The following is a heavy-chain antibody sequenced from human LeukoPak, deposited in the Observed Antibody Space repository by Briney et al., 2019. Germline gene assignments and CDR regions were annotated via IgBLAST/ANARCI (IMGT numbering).Heavy chain of an antibody. CDR3: ARGHLDHDYGDYDASRMDWFGP. CDR1: DGSINSDTYY. J-gene: IGHJ5*02. Sequence: SETLSLTCTVSDGSINSDTYYWGWIRQPPGKGLEWIGYIYYSGSTNYNPSLKSRVTISVGTSKNQFSLKLSSVTAADTAVYYCARGHLDHDYGDYDASRMDWFGPWGQGTLVTVSS. D-gene: IGHD4-17*01. V-gene: IGHV4-61*01. CDR2: IYYSGST.